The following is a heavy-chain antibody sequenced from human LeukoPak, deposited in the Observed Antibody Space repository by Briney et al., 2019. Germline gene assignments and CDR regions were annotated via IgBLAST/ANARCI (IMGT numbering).Heavy chain of an antibody. D-gene: IGHD2-21*02. CDR1: GGSISRGGYY. Sequence: SETLSLTCTVSGGSISRGGYYWSWIRQHPGKGLEWIGYIYYSGTTYYNPSLKSRVTISVDTSKNQFSLKLSSVTAADTAVYYCARGLRFDLDYWGQGTLVTVSS. J-gene: IGHJ4*02. CDR3: ARGLRFDLDY. V-gene: IGHV4-31*03. CDR2: IYYSGTT.